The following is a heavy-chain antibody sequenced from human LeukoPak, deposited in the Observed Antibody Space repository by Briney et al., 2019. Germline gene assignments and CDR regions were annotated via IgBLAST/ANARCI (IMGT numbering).Heavy chain of an antibody. V-gene: IGHV1-2*02. Sequence: VASVKVSCKASGYTFTSYGISWVRQAPGQGLEWLGWINPSTGGTAYAQKFLGRVTMTRDTSITTAYMELRSLTSDDTAVYYCAKNLLIGTLYFYMDVWGKGTTVTVSS. CDR2: INPSTGGT. CDR3: AKNLLIGTLYFYMDV. D-gene: IGHD2-15*01. CDR1: GYTFTSYG. J-gene: IGHJ6*03.